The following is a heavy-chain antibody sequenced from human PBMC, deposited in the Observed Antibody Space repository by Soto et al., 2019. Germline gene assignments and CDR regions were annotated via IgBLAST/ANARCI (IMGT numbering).Heavy chain of an antibody. V-gene: IGHV1-2*02. D-gene: IGHD1-1*01. CDR3: ARRAETNGWNGFGADKYYFDF. J-gene: IGHJ4*02. CDR1: GYTFTDYH. CDR2: INPNSGGT. Sequence: ASVKVSCKASGYTFTDYHMYWVRQAPGQGLQWMGWINPNSGGTNYAQKFQARVTMTRDTSISTAYMELSRLTSDDTAVYYCARRAETNGWNGFGADKYYFDFWGQGTLVTVSS.